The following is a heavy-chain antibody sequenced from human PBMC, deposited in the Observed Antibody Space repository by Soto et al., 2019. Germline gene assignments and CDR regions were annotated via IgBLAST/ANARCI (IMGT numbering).Heavy chain of an antibody. Sequence: QVQLVQSGAEVKKPGSSVKVSCKASGGTFSSYAISWVRQAPGQGLEWMGGIIPIFGTANYAQKFQGRVTITADKSTSTAYMELSSLRSEDTAVYYCARDGGTGTTVKYYGMDVWGQGTTVTVSS. J-gene: IGHJ6*02. CDR2: IIPIFGTA. CDR3: ARDGGTGTTVKYYGMDV. V-gene: IGHV1-69*06. D-gene: IGHD1-1*01. CDR1: GGTFSSYA.